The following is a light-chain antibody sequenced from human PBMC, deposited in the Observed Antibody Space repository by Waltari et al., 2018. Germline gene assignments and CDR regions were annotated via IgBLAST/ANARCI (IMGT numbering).Light chain of an antibody. CDR1: QSISTW. CDR2: KAS. CDR3: QQYDGNSRT. J-gene: IGKJ1*01. Sequence: DIQMTQSPSTLSAFVGDRVTITCRASQSISTWLAWYQQKPGKAPKLLIYKASTLDSGVPSRFSGSGSGTEFTLTISSLQPDDVGTYYCQQYDGNSRTFGQGTRVEIK. V-gene: IGKV1-5*03.